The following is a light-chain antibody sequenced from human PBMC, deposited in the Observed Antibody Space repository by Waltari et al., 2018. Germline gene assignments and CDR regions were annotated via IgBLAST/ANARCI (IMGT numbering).Light chain of an antibody. J-gene: IGLJ3*02. CDR2: KND. CDR3: AAWDDSPIGQV. V-gene: IGLV1-47*01. CDR1: HSNIGSNP. Sequence: QSVLTQPPSASGTPGQRVPIPCSGSHSNIGSNPVSWYQQLPGTAPQLVIYKNDQRPSGVPDRFSASKSGTAASLAISGLRSEDEADYYCAAWDDSPIGQVFGGGTKVTVL.